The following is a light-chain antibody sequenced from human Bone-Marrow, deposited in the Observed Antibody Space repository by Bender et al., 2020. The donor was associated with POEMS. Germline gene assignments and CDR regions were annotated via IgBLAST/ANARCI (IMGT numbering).Light chain of an antibody. CDR3: QVWDSDTAHVV. CDR1: NIGIKS. CDR2: NDN. V-gene: IGLV3-21*02. Sequence: SSVLTQPPSVSVAPGQTATISCGGDNIGIKSVHWYQQKPGQAPVLVVYNDNDRPSGSPERFSGSNSGNPATLTISRVEHGDEADYYCQVWDSDTAHVVFGTGTKVTVL. J-gene: IGLJ1*01.